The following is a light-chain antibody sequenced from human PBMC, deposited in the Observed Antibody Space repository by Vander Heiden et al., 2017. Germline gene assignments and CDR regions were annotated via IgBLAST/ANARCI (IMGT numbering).Light chain of an antibody. J-gene: IGKJ3*01. V-gene: IGKV1-39*01. CDR3: QQSDSTSLFT. Sequence: DIQMTQSPSSLSASVGDRVTITCRASQSISSYLNWYQQKPGKAPKLLIYAASSLQSGVPSRFSGSGSGTDFTLTISSLQPEDFATYYCQQSDSTSLFTFGPGTKVXIK. CDR2: AAS. CDR1: QSISSY.